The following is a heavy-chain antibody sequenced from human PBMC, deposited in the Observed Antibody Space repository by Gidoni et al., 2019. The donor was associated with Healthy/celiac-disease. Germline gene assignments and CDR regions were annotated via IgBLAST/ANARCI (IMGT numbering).Heavy chain of an antibody. Sequence: EVQLLESGGGLVQPGGSLRLPCAASGFTFSSYAMSWVRQAPGKGLGWVSAISGSGGSTYYADTVKGRFTSSRDNAKNTLYLQMNSLRAEDTAVYYCAKDLFRGSSSWGKDYWGQGTLVTVSS. D-gene: IGHD6-6*01. J-gene: IGHJ4*02. CDR2: ISGSGGST. V-gene: IGHV3-23*01. CDR1: GFTFSSYA. CDR3: AKDLFRGSSSWGKDY.